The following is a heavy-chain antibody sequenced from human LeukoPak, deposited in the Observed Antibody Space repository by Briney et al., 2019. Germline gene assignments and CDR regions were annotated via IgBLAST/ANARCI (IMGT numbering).Heavy chain of an antibody. CDR3: AKVSEYSSGWYFVDY. D-gene: IGHD6-19*01. Sequence: SLRLSCAASGFTLSSYAMSWVRQAPGKGLEWVSGISWNSGSIGYADSVKGRFTISRDNAKNSLYLQMNSLRAEDTALYYCAKVSEYSSGWYFVDYWGQGTLVTVSS. J-gene: IGHJ4*02. CDR1: GFTLSSYA. CDR2: ISWNSGSI. V-gene: IGHV3-9*01.